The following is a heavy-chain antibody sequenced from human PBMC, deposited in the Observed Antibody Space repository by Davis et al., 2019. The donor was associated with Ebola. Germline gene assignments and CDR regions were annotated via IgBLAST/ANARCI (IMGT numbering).Heavy chain of an antibody. J-gene: IGHJ4*02. CDR1: GFTFSSYA. D-gene: IGHD5-24*01. CDR2: IKQDGSEK. V-gene: IGHV3-7*01. CDR3: AYQMATIDY. Sequence: PGGSLRLSCAASGFTFSSYAMSWVRQAPGKGLEWVANIKQDGSEKYYVDSVKGRFTISRDNAKNSLYLQMNSLRAEDTAVYYCAYQMATIDYWGQGTLVTVSS.